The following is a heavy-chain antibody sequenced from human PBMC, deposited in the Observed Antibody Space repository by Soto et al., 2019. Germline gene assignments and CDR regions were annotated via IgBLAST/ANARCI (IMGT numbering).Heavy chain of an antibody. CDR2: ISYDGSNK. CDR3: AKGYCTNGVCYKAEDAFDI. V-gene: IGHV3-30*18. Sequence: GGSLRLSCAASGFTFSSYGMHWVRQAPGKGLEWVAVISYDGSNKYYAESAKGRFTISRDNSKNTLYLQMNSLRAEDTAVYYCAKGYCTNGVCYKAEDAFDIWGQGTMVTVSS. J-gene: IGHJ3*02. CDR1: GFTFSSYG. D-gene: IGHD2-8*01.